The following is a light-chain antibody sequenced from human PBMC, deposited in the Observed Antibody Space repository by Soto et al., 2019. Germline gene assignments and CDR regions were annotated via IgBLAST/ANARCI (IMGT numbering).Light chain of an antibody. CDR3: SSFTTDSTYV. CDR2: TVS. CDR1: SSDVGANIF. Sequence: QSALTQPASVSGSPGQSITISGTGTSSDVGANIFVSWYQQHPGKVPKLMIYTVSSRPSGVSQRFSGSKSGNTASLTISGLQAEDEADYYCSSFTTDSTYVFGTGTKVTVL. V-gene: IGLV2-14*01. J-gene: IGLJ1*01.